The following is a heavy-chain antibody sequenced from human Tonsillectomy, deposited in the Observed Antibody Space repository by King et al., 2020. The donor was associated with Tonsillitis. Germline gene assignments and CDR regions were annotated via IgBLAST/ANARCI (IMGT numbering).Heavy chain of an antibody. CDR2: ISASGGST. CDR1: GFTFSNYA. Sequence: VQLVESGGGLVKPGGSLRLSCVASGFTFSNYAMNWVRQAPGKGLEWVSIISASGGSTYFADSVRGRFTISRDNSKNTLYMQMNSLRAEDTAVYYCAKDECLVWFVQSMAIDGWGQGTLRTVSS. J-gene: IGHJ4*02. CDR3: AKDECLVWFVQSMAIDG. D-gene: IGHD3-10*01. V-gene: IGHV3-23*04.